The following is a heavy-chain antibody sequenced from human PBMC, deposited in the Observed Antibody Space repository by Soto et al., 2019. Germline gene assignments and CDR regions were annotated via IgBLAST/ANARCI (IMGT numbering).Heavy chain of an antibody. CDR1: GYTFTSYG. CDR2: ISAYNGNT. V-gene: IGHV1-18*04. CDR3: ASAWSGYYGDYYYYGMDV. J-gene: IGHJ6*02. D-gene: IGHD3-3*01. Sequence: GASVKVSCKASGYTFTSYGISWVRQAPGQGLEWMGWISAYNGNTNYAQKLQGRVTMTTDTSTSTAYMELRSLRSDDTAVYYCASAWSGYYGDYYYYGMDVWGQGTTVTVSS.